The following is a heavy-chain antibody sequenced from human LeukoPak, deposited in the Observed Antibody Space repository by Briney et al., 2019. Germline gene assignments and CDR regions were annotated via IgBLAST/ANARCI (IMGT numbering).Heavy chain of an antibody. V-gene: IGHV3-21*06. CDR1: GFTFSNYG. Sequence: PGRSLSLSCAASGFTFSNYGMNCVRHAPGKGLEWLSFTDTSGKYVHYGDSVKGRFTISRDNAKNLLFLQMNSLRDDDTAVYYCARKASGGGLYYFDYWGQGDLVTVSS. CDR2: TDTSGKYV. CDR3: ARKASGGGLYYFDY. J-gene: IGHJ4*02. D-gene: IGHD3-16*01.